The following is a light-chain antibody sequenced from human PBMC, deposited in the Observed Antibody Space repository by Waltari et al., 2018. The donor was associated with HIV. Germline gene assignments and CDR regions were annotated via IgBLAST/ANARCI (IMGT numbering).Light chain of an antibody. CDR1: SSPIGDFS. CDR2: ATN. Sequence: QSVLTQPLSASGTPGPRVTISCSGSSSPIGDFSVRWYQHLPGAAPKLLIYATNQRPSGVPDRFSGSRSGTSASLAISGLRSEDEAVYSCAVWDDSLRGGVFGGGTKLTVL. V-gene: IGLV1-47*01. J-gene: IGLJ3*02. CDR3: AVWDDSLRGGV.